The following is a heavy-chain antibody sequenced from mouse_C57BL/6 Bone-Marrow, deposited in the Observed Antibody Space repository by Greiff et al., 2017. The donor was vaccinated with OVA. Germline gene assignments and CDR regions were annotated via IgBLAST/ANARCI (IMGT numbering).Heavy chain of an antibody. CDR1: GYTFTSYG. CDR3: ARRRYGGDY. D-gene: IGHD2-10*02. V-gene: IGHV1-81*01. CDR2: IYPRSGNT. Sequence: VQVVESGAELARPGASVKLSCKASGYTFTSYGISWVKQRTGQGLEWIGEIYPRSGNTYYNEKFKGKATLTADKSSSTAYMELRSLTSEDSAVYFCARRRYGGDYWGQGTSVTVSS. J-gene: IGHJ4*01.